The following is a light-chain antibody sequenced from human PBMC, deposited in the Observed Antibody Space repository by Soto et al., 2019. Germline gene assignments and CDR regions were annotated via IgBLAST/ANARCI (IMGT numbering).Light chain of an antibody. V-gene: IGKV1-5*03. CDR1: QSISSW. J-gene: IGKJ4*01. Sequence: IRMTMSAATLSASIGDRVNITCRASQSISSWLAWYQQKPGKAPKVLIYKASNLESGVPSRFSGSGSETEFTLTISSLQPDDFATYYCQQYNVYSTFGGGTKVDVK. CDR3: QQYNVYST. CDR2: KAS.